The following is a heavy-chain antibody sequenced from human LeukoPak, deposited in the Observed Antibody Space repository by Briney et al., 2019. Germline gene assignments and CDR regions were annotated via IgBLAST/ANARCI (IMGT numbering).Heavy chain of an antibody. V-gene: IGHV3-30*03. CDR1: GFTFSSYG. Sequence: GGSLRLSCAASGFTFSSYGMHWVRQAPGKGLERVAVISYDGSNKYYADSVKGRFTISRDNSKNTLYLQMNSLRAEDTAVYYCAALSSLFDYWGQGTLVTVSS. J-gene: IGHJ4*02. CDR3: AALSSLFDY. D-gene: IGHD2/OR15-2a*01. CDR2: ISYDGSNK.